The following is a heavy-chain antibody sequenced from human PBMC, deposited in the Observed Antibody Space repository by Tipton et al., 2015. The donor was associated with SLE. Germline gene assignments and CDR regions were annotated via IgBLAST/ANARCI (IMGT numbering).Heavy chain of an antibody. J-gene: IGHJ4*02. CDR2: ISGSGLST. CDR1: GFTFSSYA. CDR3: ARGVRGAPWNFDY. Sequence: SLRLSCAASGFTFSSYAMNWVRPAPGKGLEWVSAISGSGLSTHYADSVKGRFTISRDNSKNTLYLQMNSLRAEVTAVYYCARGVRGAPWNFDYWGQGSLVPVSS. V-gene: IGHV3-23*01. D-gene: IGHD3-10*01.